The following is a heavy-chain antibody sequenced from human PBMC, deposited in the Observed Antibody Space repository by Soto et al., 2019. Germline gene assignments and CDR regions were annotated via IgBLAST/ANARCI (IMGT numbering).Heavy chain of an antibody. CDR1: GFTFSSHS. Sequence: EVQLVESGGGLVKPGGSVRLSCATSGFTFSSHSMNWVRQAPGKGLEWVSSISRTSSYIKYADSVKGRFTVSRDSAKNSQYLQMNSQRPEDTAVYYCARDNEANPQAYYYDYWGQGTLVTVSS. CDR2: ISRTSSYI. V-gene: IGHV3-21*01. D-gene: IGHD3-10*01. CDR3: ARDNEANPQAYYYDY. J-gene: IGHJ4*02.